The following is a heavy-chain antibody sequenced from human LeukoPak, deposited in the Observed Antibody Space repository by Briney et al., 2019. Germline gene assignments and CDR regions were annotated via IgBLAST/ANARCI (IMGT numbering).Heavy chain of an antibody. J-gene: IGHJ4*02. D-gene: IGHD1-26*01. CDR3: AREGSYYYFDY. CDR2: ISYDGSNK. V-gene: IGHV3-30-3*01. Sequence: PGGSLRLSCAASGFTFSSYAMHWVRQAPGKGLEWVAVISYDGSNKYYADSVKGRFTISRDNSKNTLYLQMNSLRAEGTAVYYCAREGSYYYFDYWGQGTLVTVSS. CDR1: GFTFSSYA.